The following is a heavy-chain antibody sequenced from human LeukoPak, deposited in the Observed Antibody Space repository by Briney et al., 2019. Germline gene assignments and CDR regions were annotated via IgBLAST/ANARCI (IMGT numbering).Heavy chain of an antibody. CDR2: IKQDGSEK. CDR3: ARAWDYYYYMDV. J-gene: IGHJ6*03. V-gene: IGHV3-7*01. CDR1: GFTFSNAW. Sequence: PGGSLRLSCAASGFTFSNAWMSWVRQAPGKGLEWVANIKQDGSEKYYVDSVKGRFTISRDNAKNSLYLQMNSLRAEDTAVYYCARAWDYYYYMDVWGKGTTVTVSS.